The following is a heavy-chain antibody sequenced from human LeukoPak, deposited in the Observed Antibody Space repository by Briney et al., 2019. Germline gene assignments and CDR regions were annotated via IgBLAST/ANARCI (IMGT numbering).Heavy chain of an antibody. V-gene: IGHV3-48*03. J-gene: IGHJ6*04. CDR1: GFTFSSYA. D-gene: IGHD3-10*02. CDR2: ISSSGSTI. CDR3: AELGITMIGGV. Sequence: GGSLRLSCAASGFTFSSYAMNWVRQAPGKGLEWVSYISSSGSTIYYADSVKGRFTISRDNAKNSLYLQMSSLRAEDTAVYYCAELGITMIGGVWGKGTTVTISS.